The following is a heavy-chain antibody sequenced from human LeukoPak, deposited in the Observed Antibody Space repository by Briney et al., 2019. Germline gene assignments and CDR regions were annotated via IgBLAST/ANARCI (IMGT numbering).Heavy chain of an antibody. J-gene: IGHJ4*02. V-gene: IGHV4-4*07. CDR3: ARENSGDYRFDY. CDR1: GGSISSYY. D-gene: IGHD1-26*01. Sequence: PSGILSLTCTASGGSISSYYWSWIRQPAGKGLEWIGRIYTSGSTDYNRCLKGRVTMSVDTSKKHFSLRLSSLTAADTAVYYCARENSGDYRFDYWGQETLVTVSS. CDR2: IYTSGST.